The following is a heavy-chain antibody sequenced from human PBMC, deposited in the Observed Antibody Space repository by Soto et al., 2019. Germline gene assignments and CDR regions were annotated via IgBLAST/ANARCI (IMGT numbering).Heavy chain of an antibody. J-gene: IGHJ1*01. D-gene: IGHD3-22*01. CDR2: IYYSGST. V-gene: IGHV4-30-4*01. CDR3: ARVLENDSSANINPGYFQH. Sequence: QVQLQESGPGLVKPSQTLSLTCTVSGGSISSGDYYWSWIRQPPGKGLEWIGYIYYSGSTYYNPSLKSRVTISVDTSKNQFSLKLSSVTAADTAVYYCARVLENDSSANINPGYFQHWGQGTLVTVSS. CDR1: GGSISSGDYY.